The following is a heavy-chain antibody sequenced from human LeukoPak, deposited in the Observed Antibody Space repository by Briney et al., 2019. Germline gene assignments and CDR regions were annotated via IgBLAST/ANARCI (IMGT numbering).Heavy chain of an antibody. V-gene: IGHV4-59*01. D-gene: IGHD1-1*01. CDR1: GGSIGNYY. J-gene: IGHJ4*02. CDR3: VRAGTNWSSGCFFDY. Sequence: SETLSLTCTVSGGSIGNYYWSWIRQPPGKGLECLGYIYYSGSTNYSPSLRSRLTMSLDTSKNQFYLKLSSVTAADTAVYYCVRAGTNWSSGCFFDYWGQGALVTVSS. CDR2: IYYSGST.